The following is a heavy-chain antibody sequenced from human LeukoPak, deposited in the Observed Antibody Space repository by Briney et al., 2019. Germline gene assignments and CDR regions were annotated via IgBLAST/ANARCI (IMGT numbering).Heavy chain of an antibody. CDR3: ARDLGESKGLDV. V-gene: IGHV3-13*01. D-gene: IGHD3-16*01. CDR1: GFTFSSYD. J-gene: IGHJ6*02. CDR2: IGTAGDT. Sequence: GSLRLSCAASGFTFSSYDMHWVRQATGKGLEWVSAIGTAGDTYYPGSVKGRFTISRENAKNSLYLQMNSLRAGDTAVYYCARDLGESKGLDVWGQGTTVTVSS.